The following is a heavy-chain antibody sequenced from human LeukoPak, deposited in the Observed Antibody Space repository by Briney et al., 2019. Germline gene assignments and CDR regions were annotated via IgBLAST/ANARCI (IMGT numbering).Heavy chain of an antibody. D-gene: IGHD4-17*01. V-gene: IGHV4-59*08. CDR1: GGSISSYY. CDR3: ARTAARLYGTFDY. Sequence: SETLSLTCTVSGGSISSYYWSWIRQPPGKGLEWIGYIYYSGSTNYNPSLKSRVTISVDTSKNQFSLKLSSVTAADTAVYYCARTAARLYGTFDYWGQGTLVTVSS. J-gene: IGHJ4*02. CDR2: IYYSGST.